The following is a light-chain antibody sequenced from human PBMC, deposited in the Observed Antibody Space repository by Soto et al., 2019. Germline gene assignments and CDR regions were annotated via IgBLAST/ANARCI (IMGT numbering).Light chain of an antibody. CDR3: SSYTTSSALV. CDR1: SSDVGGYDY. J-gene: IGLJ2*01. CDR2: EVI. V-gene: IGLV2-14*01. Sequence: QSVLTQSASVSGSPGQSITIPCTGTSSDVGGYDYVSWYQQHPGKVPKLIIYEVIKRPSGVSHRFSGYKSGNTASLTISGLQTEDEADYYCSSYTTSSALVFGGGTKVTVL.